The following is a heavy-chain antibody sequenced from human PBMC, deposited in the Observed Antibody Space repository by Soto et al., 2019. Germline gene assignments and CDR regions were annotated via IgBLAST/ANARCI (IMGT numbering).Heavy chain of an antibody. CDR3: TREPGGDRCDV. CDR1: GFTFSNYG. D-gene: IGHD2-21*02. J-gene: IGHJ6*02. V-gene: IGHV3-33*01. CDR2: IWYDGSNK. Sequence: QVQLVESGGGVVQPGRSLRLSCVGSGFTFSNYGMHWVRQAPGKGLEWVAVIWYDGSNKYYADSVKGRFTISRDNSKNTLYVQMISLRAEDTGVYYCTREPGGDRCDVSGQRTTVTVSS.